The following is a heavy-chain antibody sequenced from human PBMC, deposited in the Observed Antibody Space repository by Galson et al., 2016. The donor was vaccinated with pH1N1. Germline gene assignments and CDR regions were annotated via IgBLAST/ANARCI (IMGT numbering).Heavy chain of an antibody. CDR1: GYTFTAHY. Sequence: SVKVSCKASGYTFTAHYVHWVRQAPGQGLEWMGWINPDSGATHYAQNFQGRVTLTRDTSITTVHMELSSLRPDATALYSCARIARGTSGFDYWGQGTLVTVSS. D-gene: IGHD3-16*01. CDR3: ARIARGTSGFDY. CDR2: INPDSGAT. V-gene: IGHV1-2*02. J-gene: IGHJ4*02.